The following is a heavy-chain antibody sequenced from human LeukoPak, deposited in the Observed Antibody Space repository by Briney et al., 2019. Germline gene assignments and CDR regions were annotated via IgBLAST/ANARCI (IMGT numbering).Heavy chain of an antibody. D-gene: IGHD3-22*01. J-gene: IGHJ6*02. CDR2: ISSSSSYI. Sequence: MTGGSLRLSCAASGFSLSAYWMTWVRQAPGKGLEWVSSISSSSSYIYYADSVKGRFTISIDNVKNSLYLQMNSLRAEDTAVYYCARERDLVYYDSSYGMDVWGQGTTVTVSS. CDR1: GFSLSAYW. V-gene: IGHV3-21*01. CDR3: ARERDLVYYDSSYGMDV.